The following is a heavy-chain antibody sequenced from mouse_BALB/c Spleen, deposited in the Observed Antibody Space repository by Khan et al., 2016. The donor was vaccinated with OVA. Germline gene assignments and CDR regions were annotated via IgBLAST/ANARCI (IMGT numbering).Heavy chain of an antibody. D-gene: IGHD2-14*01. CDR1: GFTFTNYG. J-gene: IGHJ4*01. CDR3: ARVGYNGTMDC. V-gene: IGHV9-3-1*01. CDR2: INTYTGEP. Sequence: QVQLVQSGPELKKPGETVQISCKASGFTFTNYGMNWVKQAPGKGLKWMGWINTYTGEPTFADDFKGRFAFSLETSASTASLQLNSLKYEDTATYFCARVGYNGTMDCWGQGTSVTGSS.